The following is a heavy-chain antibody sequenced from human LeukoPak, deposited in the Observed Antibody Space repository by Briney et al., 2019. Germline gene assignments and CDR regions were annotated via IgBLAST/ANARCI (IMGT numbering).Heavy chain of an antibody. CDR3: AKDGLSYDGSTHVYYFQS. CDR2: IIYDGRHT. V-gene: IGHV3-23*01. D-gene: IGHD3-22*01. Sequence: PGGSLRLSCTASGFTFRMYAMSWVRQAPGKGLESVASIIYDGRHTYYAASVKGRFTISRDNSQNTLYLQMNSLRAEDTALYYCAKDGLSYDGSTHVYYFQSLGQGTLVTVPS. CDR1: GFTFRMYA. J-gene: IGHJ4*02.